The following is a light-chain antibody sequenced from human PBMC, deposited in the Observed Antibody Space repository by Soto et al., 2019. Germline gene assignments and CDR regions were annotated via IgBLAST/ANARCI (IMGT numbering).Light chain of an antibody. J-gene: IGKJ5*01. V-gene: IGKV3-20*01. CDR2: GAS. Sequence: EIVLTQSPGTLSLSPGERATLSGRASQSVSSSYLAWYQQKPGQAPRRLIYGASTRATGIPARLIGIGSGTDFTLTINRLEPEEFAVYDCQQYGSSISFGQGTRLEIK. CDR3: QQYGSSIS. CDR1: QSVSSSY.